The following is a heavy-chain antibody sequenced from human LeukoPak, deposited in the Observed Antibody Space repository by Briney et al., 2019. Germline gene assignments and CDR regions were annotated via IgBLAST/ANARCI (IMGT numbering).Heavy chain of an antibody. CDR3: ARFLWRLQPNWFDP. V-gene: IGHV1-69*06. D-gene: IGHD5-24*01. Sequence: ASVKVSCKASGGTFSSYAISWVRQAPGQGLEWMGGIIPIFGTANYAQKFQGRVTITADKSTSTAYMELSSLRSEDTAVYYCARFLWRLQPNWFDPWGQGTLVTVSS. CDR1: GGTFSSYA. CDR2: IIPIFGTA. J-gene: IGHJ5*02.